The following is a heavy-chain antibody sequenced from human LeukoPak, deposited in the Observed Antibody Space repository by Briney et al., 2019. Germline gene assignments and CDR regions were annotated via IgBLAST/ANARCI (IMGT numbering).Heavy chain of an antibody. J-gene: IGHJ3*02. Sequence: GSLRLSCAASGFTFSSYGMNWVRQAPGKGLEWIGNIFYSGSTYYSPSLKSRVTISLDTSRNQFSLKLNSVTAADTAVYYCAKSNGYGLVDIWGQGTMVTVSS. CDR1: GFTFSSYG. V-gene: IGHV4-59*12. CDR3: AKSNGYGLVDI. D-gene: IGHD3-10*01. CDR2: IFYSGST.